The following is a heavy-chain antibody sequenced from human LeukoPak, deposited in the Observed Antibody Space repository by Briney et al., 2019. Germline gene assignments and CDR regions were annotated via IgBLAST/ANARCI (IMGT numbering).Heavy chain of an antibody. CDR3: ARAFSFVVADDAFDI. J-gene: IGHJ3*02. D-gene: IGHD2-2*01. Sequence: SETLSLTCTVPGGSISSSSYYWGWIRQPPGKGLEWIGSIYYSGSTYYNPSLKSRVTISVDTSKNQFSLKLSSVTAADTAVYYCARAFSFVVADDAFDIWGQGTMVTVSS. V-gene: IGHV4-39*01. CDR2: IYYSGST. CDR1: GGSISSSSYY.